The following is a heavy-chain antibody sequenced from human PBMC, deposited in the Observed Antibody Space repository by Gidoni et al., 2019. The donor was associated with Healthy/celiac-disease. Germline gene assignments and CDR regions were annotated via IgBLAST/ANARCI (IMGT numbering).Heavy chain of an antibody. CDR3: ARDQNRVTAPPRGFDY. Sequence: EVQLVESGGGLVKPGGSLRLSCAASGFTFSSYSMNWVRQAPGKGLEWVSSISSSSSYIYYADSVKGRFTISRDNAKNSLYLQMNSLRAEDTAVYYCARDQNRVTAPPRGFDYWGQGTLVTVSS. CDR1: GFTFSSYS. CDR2: ISSSSSYI. V-gene: IGHV3-21*01. D-gene: IGHD2-21*02. J-gene: IGHJ4*02.